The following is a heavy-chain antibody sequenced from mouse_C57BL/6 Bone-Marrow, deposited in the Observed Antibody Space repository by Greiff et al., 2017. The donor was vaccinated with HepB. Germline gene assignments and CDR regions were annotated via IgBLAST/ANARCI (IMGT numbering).Heavy chain of an antibody. J-gene: IGHJ3*01. CDR3: ARMDSNLFAY. CDR2: IYPGDGDT. V-gene: IGHV1-80*01. Sequence: LVESGAELVKPGASVKISCKASGYAFSSYWMNWVKQRPGKGLEWIGQIYPGDGDTNYNGKFKGKATLTADKSSSTAYMQLSSLTSEDSAVYFCARMDSNLFAYWGQGTLVTVSA. D-gene: IGHD2-5*01. CDR1: GYAFSSYW.